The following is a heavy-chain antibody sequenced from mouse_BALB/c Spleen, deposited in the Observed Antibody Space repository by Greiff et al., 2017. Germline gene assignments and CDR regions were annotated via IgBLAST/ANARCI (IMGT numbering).Heavy chain of an antibody. J-gene: IGHJ2*01. CDR3: ARPYYGYDY. CDR2: IDPENGNT. Sequence: VQLQQSGAELVRPGALVKLSCKASGFNIKDYYMYWVKQRPEQGLEWIGWIDPENGNTIYDPKFQGKASITADTSSNTAYLQLSSLTSEDTAVYYCARPYYGYDYWGQGTTRTVSS. V-gene: IGHV14-1*02. CDR1: GFNIKDYY. D-gene: IGHD2-9*01.